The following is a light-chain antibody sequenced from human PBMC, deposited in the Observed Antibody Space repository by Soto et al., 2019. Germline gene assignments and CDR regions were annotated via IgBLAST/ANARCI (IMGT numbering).Light chain of an antibody. CDR1: QSVNIN. Sequence: EIVMTQSPVTLSASPGERVTLSCRASQSVNINLAWYQQRPGQAPRVLIYGASNRASGIPDRFSGSGSGTDFTITISRLEPDDFALYYCQQYKDWPPLTCGGGTRVEIK. CDR3: QQYKDWPPLT. V-gene: IGKV3D-15*01. J-gene: IGKJ4*01. CDR2: GAS.